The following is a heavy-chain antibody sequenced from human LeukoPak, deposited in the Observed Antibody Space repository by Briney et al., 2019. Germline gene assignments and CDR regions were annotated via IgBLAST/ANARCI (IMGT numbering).Heavy chain of an antibody. CDR2: IAYDGSRA. Sequence: GGSLRLSCAGSGFTFGGYGMHWFRQTPGKGLEWVAVIAYDGSRAFYADSVKGRFTISRDNSKNTMSVQMDDLRPEDTAVYYCTRYNNDHFDYWGQGTLVTVSS. D-gene: IGHD1-14*01. J-gene: IGHJ4*02. CDR1: GFTFGGYG. CDR3: TRYNNDHFDY. V-gene: IGHV3-33*01.